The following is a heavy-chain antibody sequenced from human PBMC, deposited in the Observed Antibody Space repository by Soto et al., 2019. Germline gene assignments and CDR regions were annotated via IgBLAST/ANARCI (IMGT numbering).Heavy chain of an antibody. CDR1: GFSLTTSGVG. V-gene: IGHV2-5*02. J-gene: IGHJ4*02. D-gene: IGHD3-3*01. Sequence: QITLNESGPTVVKPAETLTLTCTFSGFSLTTSGVGVGWIRQSPGKAPEWLALIYWDDDKRYSASLKSRLTNTTDTTNNQVVLTMASVDPADTATYYCAHRILRTVFGLVTTTAIYFDFWGQGTPVVVSS. CDR2: IYWDDDK. CDR3: AHRILRTVFGLVTTTAIYFDF.